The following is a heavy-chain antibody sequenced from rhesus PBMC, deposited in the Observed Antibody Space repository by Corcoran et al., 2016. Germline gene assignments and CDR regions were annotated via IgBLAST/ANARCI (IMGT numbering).Heavy chain of an antibody. Sequence: QVQLQESGPGLVKPSETLSLTCAVSGGSISSNYWSWIRQPPGKGLEWIGYIYGSGGSTYYTPSLKSRVTISTDTSKNQFSLKLSSVTAADTAVYYCARDCPGGSCSLDYWGQGVLVTVSS. D-gene: IGHD6-25*01. CDR3: ARDCPGGSCSLDY. CDR2: IYGSGGST. V-gene: IGHV4-160*01. J-gene: IGHJ4*01. CDR1: GGSISSNY.